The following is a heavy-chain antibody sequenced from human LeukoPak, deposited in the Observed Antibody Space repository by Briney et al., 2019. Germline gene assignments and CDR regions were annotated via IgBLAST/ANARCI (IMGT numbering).Heavy chain of an antibody. CDR3: AKVSGYSSSWYYDY. Sequence: PGRSLRLSCAASGFTSDDYAMHWVRQAPGKGLEWVSGISWNSGSIGYADSVKGRFTISRDNAKNSLYLQMNSLRAEDTALYYCAKVSGYSSSWYYDYWGQGTLVTVSS. D-gene: IGHD6-13*01. J-gene: IGHJ4*02. CDR2: ISWNSGSI. V-gene: IGHV3-9*02. CDR1: GFTSDDYA.